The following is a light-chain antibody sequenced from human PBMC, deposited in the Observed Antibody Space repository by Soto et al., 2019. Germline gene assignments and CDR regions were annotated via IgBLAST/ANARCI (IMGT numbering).Light chain of an antibody. V-gene: IGKV3-20*01. CDR2: GAS. CDR1: QGLSSSY. J-gene: IGKJ3*01. Sequence: EIVLTQSPATLSLSPGERATLSCRASQGLSSSYLAWYQQRPGQAPRLLIYGASSRATGIPDRFSGSGSGTDFTLTISRLEPEDFAVYYCQQYGGSFTFGPGTKVDIK. CDR3: QQYGGSFT.